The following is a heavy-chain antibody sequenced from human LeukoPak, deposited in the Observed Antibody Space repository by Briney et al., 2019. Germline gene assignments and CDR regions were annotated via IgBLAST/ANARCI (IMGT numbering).Heavy chain of an antibody. CDR2: IHSDGRST. CDR3: ARDPRGGTLDY. CDR1: GFTFSSYW. J-gene: IGHJ4*02. D-gene: IGHD3-10*01. V-gene: IGHV3-74*01. Sequence: GGSLRLSRAASGFTFSSYWMHWVRQAPGKGLVWVSRIHSDGRSTDYADSVKGRFTISRDNAKNTLNLQMNSLRAEDTAVYYCARDPRGGTLDYWGQGALVTVSS.